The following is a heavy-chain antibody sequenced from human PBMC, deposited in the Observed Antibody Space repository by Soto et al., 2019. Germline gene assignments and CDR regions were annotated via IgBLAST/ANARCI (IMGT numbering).Heavy chain of an antibody. CDR3: AREGINNYNEYYFDS. CDR2: ISGSGNYT. D-gene: IGHD4-4*01. V-gene: IGHV3-21*01. Sequence: GGSLRLSCAASGFPFSSYSMNWVRQAPGKGLEWVSSISGSGNYTHYADFLRGRFTLSRDNAKTSLYLQMNSVRAEATAAYYCAREGINNYNEYYFDSWGPVTVVAVYS. CDR1: GFPFSSYS. J-gene: IGHJ4*02.